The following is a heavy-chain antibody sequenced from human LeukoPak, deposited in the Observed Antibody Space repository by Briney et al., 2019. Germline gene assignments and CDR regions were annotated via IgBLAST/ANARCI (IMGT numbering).Heavy chain of an antibody. CDR2: IYAGGST. J-gene: IGHJ6*02. Sequence: GGSLRLSCAASGFSVSKNYMNWARQTPGKGLEWVSDIYAGGSTHYTDSVKGRFTISRDNSKNTLYPQMNSLRAEDTAVYYCARDIGRWGYYYYGMDVWGQGTTVTVSS. V-gene: IGHV3-66*01. D-gene: IGHD3-10*01. CDR1: GFSVSKNY. CDR3: ARDIGRWGYYYYGMDV.